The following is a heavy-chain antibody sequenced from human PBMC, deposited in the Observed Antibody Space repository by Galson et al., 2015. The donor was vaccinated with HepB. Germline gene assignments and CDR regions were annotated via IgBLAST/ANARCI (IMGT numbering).Heavy chain of an antibody. CDR2: INPTSEYI. Sequence: SLRLSCAASGFIFGSYTMRWVRQAPGKGLEWVSAINPTSEYIYYADSVQGRFTVSRDNYKYTLYLQMNSLRAEDSAIYYCAKARLMTTTFEMDVWGQGTTVTVSS. J-gene: IGHJ6*02. D-gene: IGHD4-17*01. V-gene: IGHV3-23*01. CDR3: AKARLMTTTFEMDV. CDR1: GFIFGSYT.